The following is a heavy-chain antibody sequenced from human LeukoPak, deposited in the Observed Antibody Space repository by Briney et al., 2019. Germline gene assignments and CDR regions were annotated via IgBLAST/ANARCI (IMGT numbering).Heavy chain of an antibody. J-gene: IGHJ5*02. Sequence: ASVNVSCKSSVYTFTSYGISWVRQAPGQGLEWMGWISAYNGNTNYAQKLQGRVTMTTDTSPSTAYMELRSLRSDDTAVYYCARAELVTGWYSSSGEEYWFDPWGQGTLVTVSS. CDR1: VYTFTSYG. V-gene: IGHV1-18*01. CDR3: ARAELVTGWYSSSGEEYWFDP. D-gene: IGHD6-13*01. CDR2: ISAYNGNT.